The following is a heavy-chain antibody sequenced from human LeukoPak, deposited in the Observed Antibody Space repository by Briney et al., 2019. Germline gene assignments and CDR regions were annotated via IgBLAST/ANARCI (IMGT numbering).Heavy chain of an antibody. CDR1: GGSISSSSYY. CDR2: IYYSGST. CDR3: VVAVAHYYYYMDV. V-gene: IGHV4-39*01. J-gene: IGHJ6*03. D-gene: IGHD6-19*01. Sequence: SETLSLTCTVSGGSISSSSYYWGWIRQPPGKGLEWIGSIYYSGSTYYNPSLKSRVTISVDTSKNQFPLKLSSVTAADTAVYYCVVAVAHYYYYMDVWGKGTTVTISS.